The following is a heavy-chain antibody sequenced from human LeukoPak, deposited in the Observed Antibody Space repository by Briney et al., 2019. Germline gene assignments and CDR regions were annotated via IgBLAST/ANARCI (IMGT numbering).Heavy chain of an antibody. D-gene: IGHD3-22*01. CDR2: IWYDGSNK. V-gene: IGHV3-33*01. CDR3: ARGISYYDSSGYPDY. J-gene: IGHJ4*02. CDR1: GFTFSSYG. Sequence: PGGSLRLSCAASGFTFSSYGMHWVRQAPGKGLEWVAVIWYDGSNKYYADSVKGRFTISRDNSKNTLYLQMNSLRAEDTAVYYCARGISYYDSSGYPDYWGQGTLVTVSS.